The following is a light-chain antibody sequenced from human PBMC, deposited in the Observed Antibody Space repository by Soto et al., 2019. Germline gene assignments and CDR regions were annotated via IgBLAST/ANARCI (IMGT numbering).Light chain of an antibody. J-gene: IGKJ5*01. V-gene: IGKV1-5*01. CDR3: QQYNTYST. CDR1: QSISSW. CDR2: DAS. Sequence: IQMTQSPSTLSATVGDRVTITCRASQSISSWLAWYQLKPGKAPKLLIYDASSLESGVPSRFSGSGSGTEFTLTISSLQPDDFATYYCQQYNTYSTFGQGTRLEI.